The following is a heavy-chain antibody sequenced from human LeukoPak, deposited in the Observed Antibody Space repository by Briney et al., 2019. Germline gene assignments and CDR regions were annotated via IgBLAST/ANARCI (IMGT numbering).Heavy chain of an antibody. CDR1: GHSISSSYY. V-gene: IGHV4-38-2*02. D-gene: IGHD6-13*01. Sequence: SETLSLTCTVSGHSISSSYYWGWIRQPPGKGLEWIGSLYHSGSTNYNPSLRSRVTISVDTSKNQFCLNLSSVTAADTAVYYCARESIAARYYFDYWGQGSLVTVSS. CDR3: ARESIAARYYFDY. J-gene: IGHJ4*02. CDR2: LYHSGST.